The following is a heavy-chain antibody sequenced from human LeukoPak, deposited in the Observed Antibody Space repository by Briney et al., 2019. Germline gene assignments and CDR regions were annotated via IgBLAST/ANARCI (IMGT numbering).Heavy chain of an antibody. Sequence: GGSLRLSCAASGFTFSNYAMSWVRQAPGKGLEWVSSISDSGGSTYYADSVKGRFTISRDNSKNSLSLQMNSLRAEDTAVYYCARDLYRIVVVPHYFDYWGQGTLVTVSS. V-gene: IGHV3-23*01. J-gene: IGHJ4*02. D-gene: IGHD3-22*01. CDR2: ISDSGGST. CDR1: GFTFSNYA. CDR3: ARDLYRIVVVPHYFDY.